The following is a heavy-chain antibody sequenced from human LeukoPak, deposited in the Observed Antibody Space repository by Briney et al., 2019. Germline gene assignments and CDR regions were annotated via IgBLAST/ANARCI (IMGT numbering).Heavy chain of an antibody. V-gene: IGHV4-61*02. J-gene: IGHJ4*02. CDR1: GGSISSGSYY. D-gene: IGHD2/OR15-2a*01. CDR3: AREILYFDY. CDR2: IYTSGST. Sequence: SETLSLTCTVSGGSISSGSYYWSWIRQPAGKGLEWIGRIYTSGSTNYNPSLKSRVTISVDTSKNRFSLKLSSVTAADTAVYYCAREILYFDYWGQGTQVTVSS.